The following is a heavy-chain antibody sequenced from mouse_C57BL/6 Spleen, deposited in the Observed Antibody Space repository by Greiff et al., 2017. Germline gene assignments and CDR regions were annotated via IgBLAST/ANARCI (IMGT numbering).Heavy chain of an antibody. CDR2: LDPSDSYT. J-gene: IGHJ1*03. CDR1: GYTFTSYW. Sequence: QVQLQQPGAELVMPGASVKLSCKASGYTFTSYWMHWVKQRPGQGLEWIGELDPSDSYTNYNQKFKGKSTLTVDKSSSTAYMQLSSLTSEDSAVYYCARRDGYYWYFDVWGTGTTVTVSS. D-gene: IGHD2-3*01. CDR3: ARRDGYYWYFDV. V-gene: IGHV1-69*01.